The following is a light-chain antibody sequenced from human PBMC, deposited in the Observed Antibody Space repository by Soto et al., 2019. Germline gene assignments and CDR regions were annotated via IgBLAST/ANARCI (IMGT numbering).Light chain of an antibody. V-gene: IGKV3-20*01. CDR3: QQYGSSPFT. Sequence: EIVLTQSPGTLSLSPGERATLSCRASQSVSSSYLAWYQQKPGQAPRLLIYDASNRATGIPARFSGSGSGTDFTLTISSLEPEDFAVYYCQQYGSSPFTFGPGTKVDI. CDR1: QSVSSSY. J-gene: IGKJ3*01. CDR2: DAS.